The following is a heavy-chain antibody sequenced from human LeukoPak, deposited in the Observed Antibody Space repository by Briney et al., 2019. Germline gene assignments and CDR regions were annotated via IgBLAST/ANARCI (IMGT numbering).Heavy chain of an antibody. V-gene: IGHV4-30-4*08. D-gene: IGHD3-10*01. CDR2: IYYSGST. CDR3: ARGGTGYNYGSGSYYHAN. Sequence: PSQTLSLTCTVSGGSISSGDYYWSWIRQPPGKGLEWIGYIYYSGSTYYNPSLKSRVTISVDTSKNQFSLKLSSVTAADTAVYYCARGGTGYNYGSGSYYHANWGQGTLVTVSS. J-gene: IGHJ4*02. CDR1: GGSISSGDYY.